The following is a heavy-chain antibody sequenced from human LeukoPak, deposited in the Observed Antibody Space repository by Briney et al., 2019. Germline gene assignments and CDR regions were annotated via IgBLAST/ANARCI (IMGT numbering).Heavy chain of an antibody. CDR1: GFTFSSYA. J-gene: IGHJ4*02. V-gene: IGHV3-23*01. Sequence: GGSMRLSCAASGFTFSSYAMTWVSPAPGKGLEWVSAISGSGGTTYYADSVKGRFTISRDTSKKPLYLRMSSLRVEDTALYYCAREEAIAPGGTFFDYWGQGTLVTVSS. CDR2: ISGSGGTT. CDR3: AREEAIAPGGTFFDY. D-gene: IGHD6-13*01.